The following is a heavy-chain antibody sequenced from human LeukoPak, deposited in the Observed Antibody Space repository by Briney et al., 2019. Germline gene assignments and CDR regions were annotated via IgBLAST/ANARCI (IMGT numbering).Heavy chain of an antibody. Sequence: ASVKVSCKASGYSFTGHDIHWVRQAPRQGLEWMGWINPNNGGTKYTQAFQGRLTMTRDTSISTVNMELSRLKSDDTAVYYCARKSAYYSYYMDVWGQGTTVIISS. CDR1: GYSFTGHD. J-gene: IGHJ6*03. CDR2: INPNNGGT. CDR3: ARKSAYYSYYMDV. V-gene: IGHV1-2*02.